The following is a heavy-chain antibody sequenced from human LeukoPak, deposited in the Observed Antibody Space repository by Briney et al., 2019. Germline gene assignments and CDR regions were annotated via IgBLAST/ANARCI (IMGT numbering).Heavy chain of an antibody. Sequence: PSETLSLTCTVSGGSISSYYWSWIRQPPGKGLEWIGYIYYSWSTNYNPSLKSRVTITVDTSKNQFSLKLSSVTAADTAVYYCARRLRHRGAFDIWGQGTMVTVSS. D-gene: IGHD3-16*01. J-gene: IGHJ3*02. CDR1: GGSISSYY. CDR3: ARRLRHRGAFDI. V-gene: IGHV4-59*12. CDR2: IYYSWST.